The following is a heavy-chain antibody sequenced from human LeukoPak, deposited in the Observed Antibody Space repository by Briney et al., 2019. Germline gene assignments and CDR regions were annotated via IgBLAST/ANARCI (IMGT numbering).Heavy chain of an antibody. V-gene: IGHV3-64D*09. Sequence: GGSLRLSCSASGFPFSSYAMHWVRQAPGKGLESVSAISDSGGSTYYADSVKGRFTISRDNSKNTLYLQMSSLRAEDTAVYFCVRGYSFGPYGMDVWGQGTTVTVSS. J-gene: IGHJ6*02. CDR1: GFPFSSYA. CDR3: VRGYSFGPYGMDV. D-gene: IGHD2-15*01. CDR2: ISDSGGST.